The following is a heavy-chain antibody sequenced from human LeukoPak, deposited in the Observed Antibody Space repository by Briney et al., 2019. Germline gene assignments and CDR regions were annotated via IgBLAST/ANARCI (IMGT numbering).Heavy chain of an antibody. CDR2: ISAYNGNT. J-gene: IGHJ3*02. D-gene: IGHD2/OR15-2a*01. CDR1: GYTFTSYG. V-gene: IGHV1-18*01. CDR3: ARSSTPIYAFEI. Sequence: ASVKVSCKASGYTFTSYGISWVRQAPGQGLEWMGWISAYNGNTNYAQKLQGRVTMTTDTSTSTACMELRSLRSDDTAVYYCARSSTPIYAFEIWGQGTGVTVSS.